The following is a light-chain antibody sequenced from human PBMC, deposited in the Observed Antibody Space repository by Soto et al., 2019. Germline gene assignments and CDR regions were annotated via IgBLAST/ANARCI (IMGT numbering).Light chain of an antibody. CDR2: DAS. V-gene: IGKV1-5*01. J-gene: IGKJ2*01. CDR3: QQYNSYLYT. Sequence: DIQMTQSPSTLSASVGDRVTITCRASQSISSWLAWYQQKPGKAPKLLIYDASSLESEVPSRFSGSGSGTEFTLTISSLQPDDFATYYCQQYNSYLYTCGQGTKLEIK. CDR1: QSISSW.